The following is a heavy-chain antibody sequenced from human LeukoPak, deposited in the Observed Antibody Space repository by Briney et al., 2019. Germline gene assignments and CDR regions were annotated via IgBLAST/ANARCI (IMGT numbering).Heavy chain of an antibody. D-gene: IGHD2-15*01. V-gene: IGHV3-21*01. CDR2: ISSSSSYI. CDR1: GFTFSSYG. Sequence: GRSLRLSCAASGFTFSSYGMHWVRQAPGKGLEWVSSISSSSSYIYYADSVKGRFTISRDNAKNSLYLQMNSLRAEDTAVYYCARAVVAATSDYWGQGTLVTVSS. CDR3: ARAVVAATSDY. J-gene: IGHJ4*02.